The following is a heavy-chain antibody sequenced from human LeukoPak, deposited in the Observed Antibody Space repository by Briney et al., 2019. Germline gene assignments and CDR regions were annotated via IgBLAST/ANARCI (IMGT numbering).Heavy chain of an antibody. CDR1: GGSISNSVYY. J-gene: IGHJ4*02. CDR2: IHHSGTP. Sequence: SETLSLTCTVSGGSISNSVYYWSWIRQHPGKGLEWIGYIHHSGTPYYSPTLKSRLTISVDTSKNQFSLQLSSVTAADTAVYYCARVRDSFDYWGQGTLVTVSS. CDR3: ARVRDSFDY. V-gene: IGHV4-31*03.